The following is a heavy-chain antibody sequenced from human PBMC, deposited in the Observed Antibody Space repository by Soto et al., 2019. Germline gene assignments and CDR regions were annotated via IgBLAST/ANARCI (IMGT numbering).Heavy chain of an antibody. V-gene: IGHV3-23*01. CDR2: ISGSGLST. J-gene: IGHJ6*02. Sequence: GGSLRLSCAASVFTFSSYAMSWVRQAPGKGLEWVSVISGSGLSTYYADSVKGRFTISRDNSKNTLYLQMNSLRADDTAVYYCAKYGGSGSVRINYYYYGLDVWGQGTTVTGSS. CDR1: VFTFSSYA. D-gene: IGHD3-3*01. CDR3: AKYGGSGSVRINYYYYGLDV.